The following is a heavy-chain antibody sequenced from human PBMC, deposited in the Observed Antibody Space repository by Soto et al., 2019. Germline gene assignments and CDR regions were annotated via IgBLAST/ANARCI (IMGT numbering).Heavy chain of an antibody. V-gene: IGHV3-9*01. D-gene: IGHD1-26*01. J-gene: IGHJ3*02. CDR2: ISWNSGSI. CDR3: AKVTINREAFDI. Sequence: GGSLRLSCAASGFTFDDYAMHWVRQAPGKGLEWVSGISWNSGSIGYADSVKGRFTISRDNAKNSLYLQMNSLRAEDTALYYCAKVTINREAFDIWGQGTMVTV. CDR1: GFTFDDYA.